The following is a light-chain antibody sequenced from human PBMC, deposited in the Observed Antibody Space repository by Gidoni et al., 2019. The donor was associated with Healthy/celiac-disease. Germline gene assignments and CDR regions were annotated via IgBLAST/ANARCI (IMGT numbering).Light chain of an antibody. V-gene: IGKV1-39*01. Sequence: DIQMTQPPSSLSASVGDRVTITCRASQSISSYLNWYQQKPGKAPKILIYAASSLQSGVPSRFSGSGSGTDFTLTISSLQPEDFATYYCQQSYSTPQVTFGQGTRLEIK. CDR1: QSISSY. CDR2: AAS. J-gene: IGKJ5*01. CDR3: QQSYSTPQVT.